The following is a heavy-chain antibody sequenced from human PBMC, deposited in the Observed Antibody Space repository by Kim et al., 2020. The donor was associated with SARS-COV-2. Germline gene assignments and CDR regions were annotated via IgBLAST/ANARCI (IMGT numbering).Heavy chain of an antibody. V-gene: IGHV4-4*02. J-gene: IGHJ3*02. CDR2: IYHSGST. CDR1: GGSISSSNW. D-gene: IGHD3-10*01. Sequence: SETLSLTCAVSGGSISSSNWWSWVRQPPGKGLEWIGEIYHSGSTNYNPSLKSRVTISVDKSKNQFSLKLSSVTAADTAVYYCATRGITHDAFDIWGQGTMVTVSS. CDR3: ATRGITHDAFDI.